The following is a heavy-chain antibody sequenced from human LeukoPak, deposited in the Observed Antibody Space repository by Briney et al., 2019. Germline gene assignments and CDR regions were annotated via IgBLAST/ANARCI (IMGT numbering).Heavy chain of an antibody. CDR1: GFTFSSYG. Sequence: GGSLRLSCAASGFTFSSYGMRWVRQAPGKGLEWVTFIEYDGSYKYYADSVKGRFTISRDDSENTLYLQMNSLRAEDTAVYYCAKDTYGLARVTLVGGDYWDQGTLVTVSS. J-gene: IGHJ4*02. CDR2: IEYDGSYK. V-gene: IGHV3-30*02. CDR3: AKDTYGLARVTLVGGDY. D-gene: IGHD3-10*02.